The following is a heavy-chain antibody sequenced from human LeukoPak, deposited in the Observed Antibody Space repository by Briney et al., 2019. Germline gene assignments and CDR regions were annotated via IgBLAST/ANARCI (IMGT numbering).Heavy chain of an antibody. CDR2: INPNSGDT. J-gene: IGHJ5*02. V-gene: IGHV1-2*02. CDR1: GYTFTGYY. D-gene: IGHD4-17*01. CDR3: ARPNGDYHNWFDP. Sequence: ASVKVSCKASGYTFTGYYIHWVRQASGQGLEWMGWINPNSGDTNYAQKFQDRVTLSRDTSISTAYMELTNLRSDDTAVYYCARPNGDYHNWFDPWGQGTLVTVSS.